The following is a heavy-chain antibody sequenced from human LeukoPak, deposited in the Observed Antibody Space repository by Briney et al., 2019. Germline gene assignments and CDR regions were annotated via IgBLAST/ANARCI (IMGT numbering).Heavy chain of an antibody. Sequence: ATVKVSCEASGYTFTSYGISWVPQAPGQGLECMVWNSAYKDNTNYAQKPQGRVTMTTDTSTSTAYTELTGLRADDSAVYYGARGGYFDFQTPFVYWGQGTLVTVSS. CDR3: ARGGYFDFQTPFVY. CDR2: NSAYKDNT. J-gene: IGHJ4*02. CDR1: GYTFTSYG. V-gene: IGHV1-18*04. D-gene: IGHD3-9*01.